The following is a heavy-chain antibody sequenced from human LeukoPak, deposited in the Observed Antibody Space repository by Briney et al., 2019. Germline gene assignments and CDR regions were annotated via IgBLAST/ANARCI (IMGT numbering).Heavy chain of an antibody. V-gene: IGHV4-30-4*08. D-gene: IGHD5-12*01. CDR1: GGSLRSGDYY. Sequence: PSETLSLTCTISGGSLRSGDYYWSWIRQPPGTGLEWIGYIYYSGSTYYNPSLKSRVTISVDKPKNQFSLKLSSVTAADTAVYYCARFGRYSGYDKGFDYWGQGSLVTVSS. CDR3: ARFGRYSGYDKGFDY. J-gene: IGHJ4*02. CDR2: IYYSGST.